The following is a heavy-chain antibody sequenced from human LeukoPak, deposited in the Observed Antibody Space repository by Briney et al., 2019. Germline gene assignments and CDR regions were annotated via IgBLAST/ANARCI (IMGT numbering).Heavy chain of an antibody. CDR3: ARRRYYDSTGYLD. J-gene: IGHJ1*01. CDR1: GGFISGGSYY. V-gene: IGHV4-39*02. CDR2: IYYTGST. Sequence: SETLSLTCTISGGFISGGSYYWGWIRQPPGKGLEWIGDIYYTGSTYYNASLKSRVSISIDTSNNHFSLKLSSVTAADTALYYCARRRYYDSTGYLDWGQGTLVIVYS. D-gene: IGHD3-22*01.